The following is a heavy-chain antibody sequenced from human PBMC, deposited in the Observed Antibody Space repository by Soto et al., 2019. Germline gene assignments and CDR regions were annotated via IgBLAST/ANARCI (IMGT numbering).Heavy chain of an antibody. Sequence: EVQLVESGGGLVQPGGSLRLSCAASGFTVSSNYMSWVRQAPGKGLEWVSVIYSGGSTYYADSVKGRFTISRDKSKNTLYLQMNSLSAEDTAVSYCASDRIPTGMAVWGQGTTVTVSS. CDR1: GFTVSSNY. J-gene: IGHJ6*02. V-gene: IGHV3-66*01. CDR3: ASDRIPTGMAV. CDR2: IYSGGST.